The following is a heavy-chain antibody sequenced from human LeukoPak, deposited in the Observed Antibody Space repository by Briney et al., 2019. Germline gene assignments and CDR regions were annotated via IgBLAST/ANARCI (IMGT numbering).Heavy chain of an antibody. CDR1: GGTFSYYP. CDR2: IIPPYGTT. J-gene: IGHJ3*02. Sequence: SVKVSCKASGGTFSYYPISWVRQAPGQGLEWLGSIIPPYGTTKSAQKFLGRVTTTADKSTNTLYMELDSLTSDDTAVYYCVREEGTSGAFDIWGQGTLVTVSS. CDR3: VREEGTSGAFDI. V-gene: IGHV1-69*06. D-gene: IGHD3-10*01.